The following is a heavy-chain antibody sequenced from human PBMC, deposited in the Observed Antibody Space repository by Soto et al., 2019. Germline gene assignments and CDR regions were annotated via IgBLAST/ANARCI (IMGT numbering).Heavy chain of an antibody. V-gene: IGHV1-69*06. D-gene: IGHD1-1*01. CDR1: GGSISSCS. J-gene: IGHJ3*02. CDR3: ATERYNWNHNDAFDI. CDR2: IIPKVGAT. Sequence: ASVKLSSKDSGGSISSCSSSWVRQAPGKGLEWMGGIIPKVGATIYAQKFQGRVTITEDTSTNTAYMELSSLRSEDTAVYYCATERYNWNHNDAFDIWGQGTMVTV.